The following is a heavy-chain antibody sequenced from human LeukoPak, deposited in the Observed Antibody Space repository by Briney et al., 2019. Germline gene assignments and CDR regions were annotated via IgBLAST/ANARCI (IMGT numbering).Heavy chain of an antibody. CDR2: ISWNSDNI. D-gene: IGHD6-19*01. CDR1: GFTFSNCW. CDR3: AKGDSSGEGDY. Sequence: GGSLRLSCAASGFTFSNCWMHWVRQTPGKGLEWVSGISWNSDNIGYADSVKGRFTISRDNAKNSLYLQMNSLRAEDTALYYCAKGDSSGEGDYWGQGTLVTVSS. V-gene: IGHV3-9*01. J-gene: IGHJ4*02.